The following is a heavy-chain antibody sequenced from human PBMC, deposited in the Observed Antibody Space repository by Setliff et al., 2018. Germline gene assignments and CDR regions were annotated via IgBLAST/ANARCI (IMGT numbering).Heavy chain of an antibody. J-gene: IGHJ4*02. D-gene: IGHD3-22*01. V-gene: IGHV4-59*01. CDR3: ERLWISYESNTYFYPKYFDF. CDR2: IYYGGSN. Sequence: SETLSLTCTVSGGSISAYYWSWIRQAPGKGLEWIGYIYYGGSNNYNPSLNSRVAIPVNTSENQFTLRLNSLTAAYTAVYYFERLWISYESNTYFYPKYFDFWGQGTLVTVSS. CDR1: GGSISAYY.